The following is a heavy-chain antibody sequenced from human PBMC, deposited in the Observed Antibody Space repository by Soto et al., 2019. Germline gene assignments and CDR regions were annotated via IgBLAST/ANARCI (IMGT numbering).Heavy chain of an antibody. CDR1: WYTLTSYG. J-gene: IGHJ4*02. Sequence: ASVKVACKASWYTLTSYGIICVRQAPGQGLEWMGWISAYNGNTNYAQKLQGRVTMTTDTSTSTAYMELRSLRSDDTAVYYCARGRLRFLEWLSSPEYCRQRTLVAVSS. D-gene: IGHD3-3*01. CDR3: ARGRLRFLEWLSSPEY. CDR2: ISAYNGNT. V-gene: IGHV1-18*04.